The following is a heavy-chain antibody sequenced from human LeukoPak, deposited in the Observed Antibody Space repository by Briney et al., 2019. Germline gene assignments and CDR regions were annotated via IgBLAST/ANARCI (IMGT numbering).Heavy chain of an antibody. Sequence: ASVKVSCKASGYTFTSYGISWVRQAPGQGLEWMGWISAYNGNTNYAQKLQGRVTITRNTSISTAYMELSSLRSEDTAVYYCASDYGSGSYAFDIWGQGTMVTVSS. D-gene: IGHD3-10*01. J-gene: IGHJ3*02. V-gene: IGHV1-18*01. CDR3: ASDYGSGSYAFDI. CDR1: GYTFTSYG. CDR2: ISAYNGNT.